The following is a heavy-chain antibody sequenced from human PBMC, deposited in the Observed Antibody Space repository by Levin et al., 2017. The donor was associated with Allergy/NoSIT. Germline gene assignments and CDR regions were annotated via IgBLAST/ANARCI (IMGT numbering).Heavy chain of an antibody. CDR1: GGSISSGGYS. J-gene: IGHJ5*02. CDR3: ARRRGYSYVPYLQYNWFDP. V-gene: IGHV4-30-2*01. D-gene: IGHD5-18*01. CDR2: IYHSGST. Sequence: SQTLSLTCAVSGGSISSGGYSWSWIRQPPGKGLEWIGYIYHSGSTYYNPSLKSRVTISVDRSKNQFSLKLSSVTAADTAVYYCARRRGYSYVPYLQYNWFDPWGQGTLVTVSS.